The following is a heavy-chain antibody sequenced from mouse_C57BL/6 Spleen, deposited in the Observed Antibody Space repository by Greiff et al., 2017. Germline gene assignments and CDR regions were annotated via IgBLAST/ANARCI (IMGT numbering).Heavy chain of an antibody. CDR1: GYAFTNYL. CDR3: ARREYGNYGRDY. CDR2: INPGSGGT. V-gene: IGHV1-54*01. Sequence: LVESGAELVRPGTSVKVSCKASGYAFTNYLIEWVKQRPGQGLEWIGVINPGSGGTNYNEKFKGKATLTADKSSSTAYMQLSSLTSEDSAVYFCARREYGNYGRDYWGQGTTLTVSS. J-gene: IGHJ2*01. D-gene: IGHD2-1*01.